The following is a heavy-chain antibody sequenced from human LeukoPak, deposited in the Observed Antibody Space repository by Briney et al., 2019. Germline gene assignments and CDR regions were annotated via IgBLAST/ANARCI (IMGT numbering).Heavy chain of an antibody. Sequence: RASVKVSCKASGGTFSSYAISWVRQAPGQGLEWMGGIIPIFGTANYAQKFQGRVTITADKSTSTAYMALSSLRSEDTAVYYCASGGARGYSYGYWGQGTLVTVSS. J-gene: IGHJ4*02. V-gene: IGHV1-69*06. CDR2: IIPIFGTA. CDR3: ASGGARGYSYGY. D-gene: IGHD5-18*01. CDR1: GGTFSSYA.